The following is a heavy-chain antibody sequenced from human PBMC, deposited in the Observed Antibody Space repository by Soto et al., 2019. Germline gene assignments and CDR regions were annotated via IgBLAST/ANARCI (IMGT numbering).Heavy chain of an antibody. V-gene: IGHV3-23*01. J-gene: IGHJ3*02. CDR2: ISGSGGST. CDR3: AKDRGRGDAFDI. CDR1: GFTFSSSA. D-gene: IGHD3-10*01. Sequence: LRLSCAASGFTFSSSAMSWVRQAPGKGLEWVSSISGSGGSTYYADSVKGRFTISRDNSKNTLYLQMNSLRAEDTALYYCAKDRGRGDAFDIWGQGTMVTVSS.